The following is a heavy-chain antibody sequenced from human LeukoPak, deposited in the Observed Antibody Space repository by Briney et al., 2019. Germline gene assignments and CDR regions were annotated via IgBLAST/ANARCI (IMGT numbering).Heavy chain of an antibody. CDR2: INGSGGST. V-gene: IGHV3-23*01. CDR1: GFTFSSYA. D-gene: IGHD3-3*01. CDR3: AKDADEDTIFGVVIIDYFQH. J-gene: IGHJ1*01. Sequence: PGGSLRLSCAASGFTFSSYAMSWVRQAPGKGLEWVSTINGSGGSTYYADSVKGRFTISRDNSKNTLYLQMNSLRAEDTAVYYCAKDADEDTIFGVVIIDYFQHWGQGTLVTVSS.